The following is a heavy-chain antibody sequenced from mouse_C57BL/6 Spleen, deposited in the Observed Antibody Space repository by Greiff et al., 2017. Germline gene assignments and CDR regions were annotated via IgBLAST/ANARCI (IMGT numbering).Heavy chain of an antibody. CDR3: ARGGYYDYGDY. V-gene: IGHV1-64*01. D-gene: IGHD2-4*01. Sequence: VQLQQPGAELVKPGASVKLSCKASGYTFTSYWMHWVKQRPGQGLEWIGMIHPNSGSTNYNEKFKSKATLTVDKSSSTAYMQLSSLTSEYSAVYYCARGGYYDYGDYWGQGTTLTVSS. CDR1: GYTFTSYW. J-gene: IGHJ2*01. CDR2: IHPNSGST.